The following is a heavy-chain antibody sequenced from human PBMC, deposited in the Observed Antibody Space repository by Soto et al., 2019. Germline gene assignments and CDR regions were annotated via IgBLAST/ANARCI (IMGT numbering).Heavy chain of an antibody. Sequence: QVPLVQSGAEVKKPGASVKVSCKASGYTFTSYAMHWVRQAPGQRLEWMGWINAGNGNTKYSQKFQGRVTITRDTSASTAYMELSSLRSEDTAVYYCARDLRWELATWGQGTLVTVSS. CDR2: INAGNGNT. V-gene: IGHV1-3*01. CDR3: ARDLRWELAT. CDR1: GYTFTSYA. D-gene: IGHD1-26*01. J-gene: IGHJ4*02.